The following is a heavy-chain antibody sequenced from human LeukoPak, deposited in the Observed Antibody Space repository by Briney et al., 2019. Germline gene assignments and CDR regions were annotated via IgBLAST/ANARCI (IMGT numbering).Heavy chain of an antibody. CDR3: ARVAELEPETFHFDY. CDR1: GGSISYYY. V-gene: IGHV4-59*12. CDR2: IYYSGTT. Sequence: PSETLSLTCTVSGGSISYYYWSWIRQSPGKGLEWIGYIYYSGTTNYNPSLKSRVTISVDTSKNQFSLQLRSVTAADTAVYYCARVAELEPETFHFDYWGQGTLVTVSS. D-gene: IGHD1-1*01. J-gene: IGHJ4*02.